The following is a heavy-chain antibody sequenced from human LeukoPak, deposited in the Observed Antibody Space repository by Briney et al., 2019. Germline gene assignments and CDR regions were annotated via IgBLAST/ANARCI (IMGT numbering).Heavy chain of an antibody. CDR2: IYNSGST. CDR1: GGSISSDY. Sequence: PSETLSLTCIVSGGSISSDYWSWIRQPPGKGLEWIGHIYNSGSTKYNPSLKSRVTISVDTSKNQFSLKLSPVPAADTAVYYCARRVSGWFYFDFWGQGTLVTVSS. J-gene: IGHJ4*02. V-gene: IGHV4-59*08. D-gene: IGHD6-19*01. CDR3: ARRVSGWFYFDF.